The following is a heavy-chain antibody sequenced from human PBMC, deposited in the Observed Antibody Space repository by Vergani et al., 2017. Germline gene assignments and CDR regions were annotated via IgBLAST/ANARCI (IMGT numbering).Heavy chain of an antibody. V-gene: IGHV3-15*07. J-gene: IGHJ6*02. CDR2: IKSTFDRGTT. Sequence: EVQLVESGGGIVKPGGSLRLSCVASGFSFRNAWMNWVRRTPGKGLEWVGRIKSTFDRGTTDYAAAVKGRFTISRDDSKNTLFLQMNGLKTEDIGVYYCTTDPRYCGDGSCYWLRDHHYYGMDVWGQGTTVTLSS. D-gene: IGHD2-21*01. CDR1: GFSFRNAW. CDR3: TTDPRYCGDGSCYWLRDHHYYGMDV.